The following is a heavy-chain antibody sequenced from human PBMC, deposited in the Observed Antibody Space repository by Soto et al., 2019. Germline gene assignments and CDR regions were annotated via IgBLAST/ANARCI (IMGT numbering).Heavy chain of an antibody. CDR2: ISGSGGST. J-gene: IGHJ3*02. D-gene: IGHD3-22*01. CDR3: AKGQWFDAFDI. CDR1: GFTVSSYA. V-gene: IGHV3-23*01. Sequence: WGSLRISCAACGFTVSSYAMGWVRQAPGKGLEWVSAISGSGGSTYYADSVKGRFTISRDNSKNTLYLQMNSLRAEDTAVYYSAKGQWFDAFDIWGQGTMVTVSS.